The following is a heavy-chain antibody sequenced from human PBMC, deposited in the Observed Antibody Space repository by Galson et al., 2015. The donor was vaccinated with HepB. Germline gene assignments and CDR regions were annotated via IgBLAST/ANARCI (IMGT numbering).Heavy chain of an antibody. CDR2: IIPILGIA. CDR3: AKPKTHSSGWYNFAY. J-gene: IGHJ4*02. D-gene: IGHD6-19*01. Sequence: SVKVSCKASGGTFSSYAISWVRQAPGQGLEWMGRIIPILGIANYAQKFQGRVTITADKSTSTAYMELSSLRSEDTAVYYCAKPKTHSSGWYNFAYWGQGTLVTVSS. CDR1: GGTFSSYA. V-gene: IGHV1-69*04.